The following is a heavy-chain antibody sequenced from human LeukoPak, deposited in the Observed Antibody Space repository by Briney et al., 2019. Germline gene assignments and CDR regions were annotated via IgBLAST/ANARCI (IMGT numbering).Heavy chain of an antibody. Sequence: GGSLRLSCAASGFTFSSYAMSWVRQAPGQGLEWVSAISGSGGSTYYADSVKGRFTTSRDNSKNTLYLQMNSLRAEDTAVYYCAKGGGMTGEDFDYWGQGTLVTVSS. CDR2: ISGSGGST. V-gene: IGHV3-23*01. CDR3: AKGGGMTGEDFDY. CDR1: GFTFSSYA. J-gene: IGHJ4*02. D-gene: IGHD1-20*01.